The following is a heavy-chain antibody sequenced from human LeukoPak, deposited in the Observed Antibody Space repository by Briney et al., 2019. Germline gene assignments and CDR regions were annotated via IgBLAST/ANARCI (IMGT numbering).Heavy chain of an antibody. V-gene: IGHV1-69*05. CDR2: IIPIFGTA. Sequence: GASVKVSCKASGGTFSSYAISWVRQAPGQGLEWMGRIIPIFGTANYAQKFQGRVTITTDESTSTAYMELSSLRSEDTAVYYCARERVDPGDIVVVVAATRALDIWGQGTMVTVSS. D-gene: IGHD2-15*01. CDR3: ARERVDPGDIVVVVAATRALDI. CDR1: GGTFSSYA. J-gene: IGHJ3*02.